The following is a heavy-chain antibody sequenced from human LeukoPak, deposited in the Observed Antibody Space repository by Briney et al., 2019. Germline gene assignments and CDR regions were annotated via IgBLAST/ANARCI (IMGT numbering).Heavy chain of an antibody. Sequence: PGGSLRLSCAAFGFTFSRSWMSWVRQAPGKGLEWVANIKEDGSEKYYVDSVKGRITISRDNARNLLYLQMNSLRAEDTAVYFCARDAKDYYDSSGYYWGQGTLVTVSS. CDR3: ARDAKDYYDSSGYY. CDR2: IKEDGSEK. V-gene: IGHV3-7*01. J-gene: IGHJ4*02. CDR1: GFTFSRSW. D-gene: IGHD3-22*01.